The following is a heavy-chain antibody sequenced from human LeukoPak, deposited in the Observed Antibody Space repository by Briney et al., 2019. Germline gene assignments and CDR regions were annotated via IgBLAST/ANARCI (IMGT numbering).Heavy chain of an antibody. J-gene: IGHJ5*02. CDR1: GFTFDDYV. Sequence: GGSLRLSCAASGFTFDDYVMHWVRQSPGKGLEWVSLISGDGGTTYYADSVKGRFTISRDNSKNSLYLQMNSLRSEDTALCYCVKDIFSAAVVNWFDPWGQGTLVTVSS. CDR3: VKDIFSAAVVNWFDP. D-gene: IGHD6-13*01. V-gene: IGHV3-43*02. CDR2: ISGDGGTT.